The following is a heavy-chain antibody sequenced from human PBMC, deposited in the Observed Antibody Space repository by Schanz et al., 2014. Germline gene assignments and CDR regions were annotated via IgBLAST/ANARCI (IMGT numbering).Heavy chain of an antibody. J-gene: IGHJ4*02. CDR2: ISGGGGSA. CDR3: AKVWGSDYFYPFDY. D-gene: IGHD3-22*01. CDR1: GFNFGDYY. V-gene: IGHV3-23*04. Sequence: DVQLVESGGGLVQSGGSLRLSCAASGFNFGDYYMTWVRLVPGKGLECVSGISGGGGSAYYADSVKGRFTISRDNSKNTLYLQMSSLRAEDTAVYYCAKVWGSDYFYPFDYWGQGTLVTVSS.